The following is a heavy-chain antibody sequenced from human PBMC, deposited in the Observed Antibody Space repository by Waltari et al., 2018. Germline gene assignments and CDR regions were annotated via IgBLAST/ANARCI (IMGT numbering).Heavy chain of an antibody. CDR2: INSDGTTT. CDR1: GFTCSTYN. J-gene: IGHJ3*02. CDR3: VRGTFDI. V-gene: IGHV3-74*01. Sequence: EVQLVESGGGLVQPGGSLRLSCAGSGFTCSTYNMHWVRQVPGKGLVWVSRINSDGTTTHYADPVKGRFTISRDNAKNTVYLQMNSLRAEDTAVYYCVRGTFDIWGQGTMVTVSS.